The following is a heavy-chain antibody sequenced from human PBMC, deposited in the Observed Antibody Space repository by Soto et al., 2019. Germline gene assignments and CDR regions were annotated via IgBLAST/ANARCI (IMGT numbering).Heavy chain of an antibody. D-gene: IGHD6-19*01. Sequence: ASVKVSCKASGYTFTGYYIHWVRQAPGQGXEWMGWVNPNSGGTNYAQKFQGWVTMTRDTSISTAYMELSRLRSDDTAAYYCVTSRVSIAVAGETEYYFDYWGQGTLVTVSS. J-gene: IGHJ4*02. V-gene: IGHV1-2*04. CDR2: VNPNSGGT. CDR3: VTSRVSIAVAGETEYYFDY. CDR1: GYTFTGYY.